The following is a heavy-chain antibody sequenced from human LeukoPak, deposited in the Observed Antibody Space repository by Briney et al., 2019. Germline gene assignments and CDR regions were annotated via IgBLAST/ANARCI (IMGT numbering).Heavy chain of an antibody. J-gene: IGHJ4*02. CDR2: ILQDAETT. V-gene: IGHV3-23*01. CDR3: TKRDGQSFDY. CDR1: GFSFSTSM. Sequence: GGSLRLSCAASGFSFSTSMMSWVRRVPGQGLEGVSTILQDAETTYYADSVRGRFTISRDNFKDTLFLQMSSLRAEDTAIYYCTKRDGQSFDYWGQGALVTVSS. D-gene: IGHD5-24*01.